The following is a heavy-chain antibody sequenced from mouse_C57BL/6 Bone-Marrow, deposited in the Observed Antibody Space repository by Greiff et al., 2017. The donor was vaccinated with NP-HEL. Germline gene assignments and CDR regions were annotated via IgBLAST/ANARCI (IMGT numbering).Heavy chain of an antibody. V-gene: IGHV5-4*01. Sequence: EVQLQESGGGLVKPGGSLKLSCAASGFTFSSYAMSWVRQTPEKRLEWVATISDGGSYTYYPDNVKGRFTISRDNAKNNLNLQMSHLKSEDTAMYYCARDRGAAWFAYWGQGTLVTVSA. CDR1: GFTFSSYA. J-gene: IGHJ3*01. D-gene: IGHD3-1*01. CDR2: ISDGGSYT. CDR3: ARDRGAAWFAY.